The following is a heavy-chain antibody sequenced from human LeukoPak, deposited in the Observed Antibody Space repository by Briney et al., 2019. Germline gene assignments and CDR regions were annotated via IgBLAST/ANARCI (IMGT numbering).Heavy chain of an antibody. D-gene: IGHD6-6*01. CDR1: GYSISSGYY. CDR3: ASASSSIAARGLDY. Sequence: SETLSLTCTVSGYSISSGYYWGWIRQPPGKGLEWIGSIYHSGSTYYNPSLKSRVTISVDTSKNQFSLKLSSATAADTAVYYCASASSSIAARGLDYWGQGTLVTVSS. CDR2: IYHSGST. V-gene: IGHV4-38-2*02. J-gene: IGHJ4*02.